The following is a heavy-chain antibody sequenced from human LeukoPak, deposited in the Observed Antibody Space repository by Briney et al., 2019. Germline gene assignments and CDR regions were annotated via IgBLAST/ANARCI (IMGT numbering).Heavy chain of an antibody. Sequence: PGGSLRLSCSASGFTFGDYAMSWFRQAPGKGLEWVGFIRSKAYGGTTEYAASVKGRFTISRDDSKSIAYLQMNSLKTEDTAVYYCTRASRSMVRGVIIKGGYWGQGTLVTVSS. CDR3: TRASRSMVRGVIIKGGY. D-gene: IGHD3-10*01. V-gene: IGHV3-49*03. J-gene: IGHJ4*02. CDR1: GFTFGDYA. CDR2: IRSKAYGGTT.